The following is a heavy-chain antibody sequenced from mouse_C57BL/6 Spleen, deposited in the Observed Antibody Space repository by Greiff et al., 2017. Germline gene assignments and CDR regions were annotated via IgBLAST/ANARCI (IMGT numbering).Heavy chain of an antibody. Sequence: QVQLQQPGTELVKPGASVKLSCKASGYTFTSYWMHWVKQRPGQGLEWIGNINPSNGGTNYNEKFKSKATLTVDKSSSTAYMQRSSLTAEDSAVYYCARSGWGWTKDYWGQGTSVTVSS. J-gene: IGHJ4*01. CDR2: INPSNGGT. V-gene: IGHV1-53*01. D-gene: IGHD3-1*01. CDR3: ARSGWGWTKDY. CDR1: GYTFTSYW.